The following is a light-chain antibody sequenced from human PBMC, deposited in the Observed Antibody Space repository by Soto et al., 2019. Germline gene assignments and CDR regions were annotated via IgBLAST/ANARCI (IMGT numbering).Light chain of an antibody. J-gene: IGLJ2*01. CDR2: DVS. CDR3: SSCTSSSSLVV. CDR1: SSDVGGYNC. Sequence: QSVLTQPASVSGSPGQSITISCTGTSSDVGGYNCVSWYQQHPGKAPKLLIYDVSNRPSGVSNRFSGSKSGNTASLTISGLQAEDEADYYCSSCTSSSSLVVFGGGTKPTVL. V-gene: IGLV2-14*03.